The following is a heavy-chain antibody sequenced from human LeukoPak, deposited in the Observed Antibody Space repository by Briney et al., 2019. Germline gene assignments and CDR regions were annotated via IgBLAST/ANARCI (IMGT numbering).Heavy chain of an antibody. CDR1: GGSISSGSYY. CDR3: ARFDYGSGSYFRYFDC. V-gene: IGHV4-31*03. CDR2: IYYSGST. J-gene: IGHJ4*02. Sequence: SETLSLTCTVSGGSISSGSYYWSWIRQQPGKGLEWIGYIYYSGSTFYNPSLKSRVTISVDTTKNQFSLKLTSVTAADTAVYYCARFDYGSGSYFRYFDCWGQGTLVTVSS. D-gene: IGHD3-10*01.